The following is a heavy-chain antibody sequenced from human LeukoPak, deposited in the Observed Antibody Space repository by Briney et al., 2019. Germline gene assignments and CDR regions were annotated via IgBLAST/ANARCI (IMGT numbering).Heavy chain of an antibody. CDR3: ASGMAGTTRGRRSFDY. CDR2: INHSGST. CDR1: GGSFSGYY. Sequence: SETLSLTCAVSGGSFSGYYWSWIRQPPGKGLEWIGEINHSGSTNYNPSLKSRVTISVDTSKNQFSLKLSSVTAADTAVYYCASGMAGTTRGRRSFDYWGQGTLVTVSS. J-gene: IGHJ4*02. D-gene: IGHD1-7*01. V-gene: IGHV4-34*01.